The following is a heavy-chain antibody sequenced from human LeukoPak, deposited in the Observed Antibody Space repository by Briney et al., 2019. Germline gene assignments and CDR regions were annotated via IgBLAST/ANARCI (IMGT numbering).Heavy chain of an antibody. D-gene: IGHD4-17*01. J-gene: IGHJ4*02. CDR3: ARGLFASYGDRTYPRDY. V-gene: IGHV3-23*01. CDR1: GFTLSNYA. CDR2: INSDGGGT. Sequence: HPGGSLRLSCAASGFTLSNYAMSWVRQAPGKGLEWVSAINSDGGGTYYADSVKGRFTVSRDISKNTLYLQMNSLRAEDTAVYYCARGLFASYGDRTYPRDYWGQGTLVTVSS.